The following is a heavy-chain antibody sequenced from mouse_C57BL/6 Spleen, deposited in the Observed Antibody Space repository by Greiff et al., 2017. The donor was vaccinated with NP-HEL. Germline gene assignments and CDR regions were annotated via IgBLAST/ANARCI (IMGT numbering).Heavy chain of an antibody. Sequence: VQLQQSGPVLVKPGASVKMSCKASGYTFTNYYMNWVKQSHGKSLEWIGVINPYNGGTSYNLKFKGKATLTVDKSSSTAYMERNSLTSEDSAVYYCAGGGALYCDYDDAAWFAYWGQGTLVTVSA. CDR2: INPYNGGT. D-gene: IGHD2-4*01. CDR3: AGGGALYCDYDDAAWFAY. J-gene: IGHJ3*01. V-gene: IGHV1-19*01. CDR1: GYTFTNYY.